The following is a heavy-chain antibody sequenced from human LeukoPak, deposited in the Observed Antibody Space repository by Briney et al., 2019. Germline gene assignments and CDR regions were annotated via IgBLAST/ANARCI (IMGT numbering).Heavy chain of an antibody. D-gene: IGHD3-3*01. CDR2: ISGSGGST. V-gene: IGHV3-23*01. J-gene: IGHJ4*02. CDR3: AKGNDFWSGYSY. Sequence: GGSLRLSCAASGFTFSSYAMRWVRQAPGKGLEWVSAISGSGGSTYYADSVKGRFTISRDNSKNTLYLQMNSLRAEDTAVYYCAKGNDFWSGYSYWGQGTLVTVSS. CDR1: GFTFSSYA.